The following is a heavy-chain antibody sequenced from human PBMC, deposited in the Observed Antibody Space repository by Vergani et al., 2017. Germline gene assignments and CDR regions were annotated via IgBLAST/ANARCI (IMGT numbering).Heavy chain of an antibody. CDR3: ARHPHPLHYYGSGSYYPIRYYGMDV. CDR1: GGSISSGSYY. V-gene: IGHV4-61*02. CDR2: IYTSGST. Sequence: QVQLQESGPGLVKPSQTLSLTCTVSGGSISSGSYYWSWIRQPAGKGLEWIGRIYTSGSTNYNPSLKSRVTISVDPSKNQFSLKLSSVTAADTAVYYCARHPHPLHYYGSGSYYPIRYYGMDVWGQGTTVTVSS. D-gene: IGHD3-10*01. J-gene: IGHJ6*02.